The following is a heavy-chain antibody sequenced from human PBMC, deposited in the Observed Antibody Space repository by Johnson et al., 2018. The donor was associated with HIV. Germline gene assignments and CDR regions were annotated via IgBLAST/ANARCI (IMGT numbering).Heavy chain of an antibody. Sequence: QLVESGGGVVQPWKSLRLSCAASGFTFSSYWMSWVRQAPGKGLEWVANIKQDGSNKYYADSVKGRFTISRDNSKNTLYLQMNSLRAEDTAVYYCAKVGERYEYSSGYDAFDIWGQGTMVTVSS. CDR2: IKQDGSNK. D-gene: IGHD3-22*01. CDR3: AKVGERYEYSSGYDAFDI. V-gene: IGHV3-7*01. CDR1: GFTFSSYW. J-gene: IGHJ3*02.